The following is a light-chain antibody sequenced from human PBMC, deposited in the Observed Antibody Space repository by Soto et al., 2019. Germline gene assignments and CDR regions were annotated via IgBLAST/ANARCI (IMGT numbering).Light chain of an antibody. CDR2: EGS. J-gene: IGLJ2*01. CDR1: SSDIGTYNL. Sequence: QSALTQPASVSGSPGQAITISCTGTSSDIGTYNLVSWYQQHPGKVPKLMIYEGSKRPSGVSNRFYGYKSGNRASLTISGLPAEDEADYYCCSYAGSGMVVLGGGTKLTVL. V-gene: IGLV2-23*01. CDR3: CSYAGSGMVV.